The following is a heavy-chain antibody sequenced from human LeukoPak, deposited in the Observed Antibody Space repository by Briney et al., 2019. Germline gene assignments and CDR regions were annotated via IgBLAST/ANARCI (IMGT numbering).Heavy chain of an antibody. CDR3: ARLKCISTTCPSRYVMDV. V-gene: IGHV4-59*01. CDR1: GGSISSYY. CDR2: IYYSGST. J-gene: IGHJ6*02. D-gene: IGHD2-2*01. Sequence: PSETLSLTCTVSGGSISSYYWGWIRQPPGKGLEWIGYIYYSGSTSYNPSLKSRVTISVDTSKDQFSLNLTSVTAADTAVYYCARLKCISTTCPSRYVMDVWGQGTTVTVSS.